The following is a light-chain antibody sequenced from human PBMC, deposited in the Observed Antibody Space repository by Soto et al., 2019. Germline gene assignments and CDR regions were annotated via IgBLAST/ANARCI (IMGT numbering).Light chain of an antibody. CDR3: QQIYSAPYT. J-gene: IGKJ2*01. V-gene: IGKV1-39*01. CDR2: VAS. CDR1: QSISTS. Sequence: DIQMTQSPSSLSASVGDRVTITCRESQSISTSLTWYQQKPGRAPKLLIFVASSLQSGVPSRFSGGGSGADFTRTISSLQPDDFATYYCQQIYSAPYTFGQGTKLEIK.